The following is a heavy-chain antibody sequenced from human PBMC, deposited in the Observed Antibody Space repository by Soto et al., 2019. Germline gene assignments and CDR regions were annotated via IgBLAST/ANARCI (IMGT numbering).Heavy chain of an antibody. D-gene: IGHD5-18*01. CDR3: ARKSAADTAMVRVRYYYYGMDV. CDR1: GGTFSSYA. CDR2: IIPIFGTA. J-gene: IGHJ6*02. Sequence: SVKVSCKASGGTFSSYAISWVRQAPGQGLEWMGGIIPIFGTANYAQKFQGRVTITADESTSTAYMELSSLRSEDTAVYYCARKSAADTAMVRVRYYYYGMDVWGQGTTVTVSS. V-gene: IGHV1-69*13.